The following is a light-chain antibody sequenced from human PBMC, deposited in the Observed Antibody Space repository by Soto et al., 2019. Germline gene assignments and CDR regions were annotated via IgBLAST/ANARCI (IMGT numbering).Light chain of an antibody. CDR2: EVS. V-gene: IGLV2-14*01. Sequence: QSVLTQPASVSGSPGQSITISCTGSSSDVGGYDYVSWYQQHPGKAPKLMIYEVSNRPSGVSNRFSGSKSGNTASLTISGLQAEDEADYYCCSYTGSLTLLLGGGTKVTVL. J-gene: IGLJ2*01. CDR1: SSDVGGYDY. CDR3: CSYTGSLTLL.